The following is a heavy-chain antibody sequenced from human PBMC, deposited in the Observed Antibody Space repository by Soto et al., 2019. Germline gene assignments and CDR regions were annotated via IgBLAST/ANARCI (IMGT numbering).Heavy chain of an antibody. V-gene: IGHV4-34*01. J-gene: IGHJ6*02. CDR1: GGTFSGYY. CDR2: INHSGST. Sequence: PSETLSLTCAVYGGTFSGYYWSWIRHPPGKGLEWIGEINHSGSTNYNPSLKSRVTISVDTSKNQFSLKLSSVTAADTAVYYCARGYATTRYYYYYGMDVWGQGTTVT. D-gene: IGHD2-2*01. CDR3: ARGYATTRYYYYYGMDV.